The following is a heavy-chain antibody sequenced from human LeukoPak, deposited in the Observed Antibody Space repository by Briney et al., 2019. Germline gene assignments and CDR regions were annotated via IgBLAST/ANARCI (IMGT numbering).Heavy chain of an antibody. D-gene: IGHD2-15*01. V-gene: IGHV1-2*04. Sequence: ASVKVSCKASGYTFTGYYMHWVRQAPGQGLEWMGWINPNSGGTNYAQKFQGWVTMTRDTSISTAYMELSRLRSDDTAVYYCARGSDSRQVVFGYWGQGTLVTVSS. CDR2: INPNSGGT. CDR3: ARGSDSRQVVFGY. J-gene: IGHJ4*02. CDR1: GYTFTGYY.